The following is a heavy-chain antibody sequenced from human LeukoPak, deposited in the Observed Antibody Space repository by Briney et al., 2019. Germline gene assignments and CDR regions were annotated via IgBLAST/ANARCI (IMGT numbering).Heavy chain of an antibody. Sequence: ASVKVSCKASGYTFTTYVLHWVRQAPGQRLEGMGWINAGNGNTKYSQKFQGRVTITRDTSASTAYMELSSLRSEDTAVYYCARDYCSSTSCYTVMDYWGQGTLVTVSS. V-gene: IGHV1-3*01. CDR1: GYTFTTYV. D-gene: IGHD2-2*02. CDR2: INAGNGNT. CDR3: ARDYCSSTSCYTVMDY. J-gene: IGHJ4*02.